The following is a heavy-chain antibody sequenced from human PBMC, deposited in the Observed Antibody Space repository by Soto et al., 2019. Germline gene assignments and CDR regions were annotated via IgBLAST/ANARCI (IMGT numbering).Heavy chain of an antibody. CDR3: AGDEGYYYSGVDV. CDR2: IYPSGNT. V-gene: IGHV4-4*07. J-gene: IGHJ6*02. CDR1: GGSISSYY. Sequence: SETLSLTCTVSGGSISSYYWSWVRQTAGKGLEWIGRIYPSGNTNYNPSLKSRVTMSIDTSKNQLSLKLRSVTAADTAVYFCAGDEGYYYSGVDVWGQGTAVTVSS.